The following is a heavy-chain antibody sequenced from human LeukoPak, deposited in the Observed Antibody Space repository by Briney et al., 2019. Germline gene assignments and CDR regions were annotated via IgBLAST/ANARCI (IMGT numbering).Heavy chain of an antibody. D-gene: IGHD4-17*01. V-gene: IGHV4-59*01. Sequence: PSETLSLTCTVSGGSTSSYYWSWIRQPPGKGLEWIGYIYYSGNTNYNPSLKSRVTISVDTSKNQFSLKLRSVTAADTAVYCCARGYGDYAAFDIWGQGTMVTVSS. CDR2: IYYSGNT. J-gene: IGHJ3*02. CDR3: ARGYGDYAAFDI. CDR1: GGSTSSYY.